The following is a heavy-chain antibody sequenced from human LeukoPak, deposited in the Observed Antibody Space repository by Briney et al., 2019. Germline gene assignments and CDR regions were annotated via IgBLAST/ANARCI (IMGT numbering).Heavy chain of an antibody. Sequence: GGSLRPSCAAFGFTFSSYGTHWGRQAPGKGREWVAVIWYDGSNKYYADSVKGRFTISRDNSENTLYLQMNSLRAEDTAVYYCARVVAAAGIDYWGQGTLVTVSS. CDR1: GFTFSSYG. CDR2: IWYDGSNK. J-gene: IGHJ4*02. CDR3: ARVVAAAGIDY. V-gene: IGHV3-33*01. D-gene: IGHD6-13*01.